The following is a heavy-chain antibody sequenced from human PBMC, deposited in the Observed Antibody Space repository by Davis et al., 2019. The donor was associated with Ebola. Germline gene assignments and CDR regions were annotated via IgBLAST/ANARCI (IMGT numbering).Heavy chain of an antibody. CDR1: GGTFSSYA. J-gene: IGHJ4*02. V-gene: IGHV1-2*04. CDR2: INPNSGGT. D-gene: IGHD1-26*01. CDR3: ARGGGSSKRTMGY. Sequence: ASVKVSCKASGGTFSSYAISWVRQTPGQGLEWMGWINPNSGGTNYAQKFQGWVTMTRDTSISTAYMELSRLRSDDTAVYYCARGGGSSKRTMGYWGQGTLVTVSS.